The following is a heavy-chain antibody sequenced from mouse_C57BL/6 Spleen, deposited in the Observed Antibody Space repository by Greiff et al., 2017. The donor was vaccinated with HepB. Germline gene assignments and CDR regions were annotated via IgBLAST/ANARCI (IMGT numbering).Heavy chain of an antibody. Sequence: EVHLVESEGGLVQPGSSMKLSCTASGFTFSDYYMAWVRQVPEKGLEWVANINYDGSSTYYLDSLKSRFIISRDNAKNILYLQMSSLKSEDTATYYCARGYGPGAMDYWGQGTSVTVSS. CDR1: GFTFSDYY. CDR3: ARGYGPGAMDY. J-gene: IGHJ4*01. CDR2: INYDGSST. V-gene: IGHV5-16*01. D-gene: IGHD1-1*01.